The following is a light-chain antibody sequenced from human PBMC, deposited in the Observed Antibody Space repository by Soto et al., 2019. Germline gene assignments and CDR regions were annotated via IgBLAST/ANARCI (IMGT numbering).Light chain of an antibody. V-gene: IGKV1-39*01. CDR2: AAS. J-gene: IGKJ1*01. CDR3: QQSYSTPRT. Sequence: DIQMTHSSSSLSASVGDRVTITCRASQSISSYLNWYQQKPGKAPKLLIYAASSLQSGVPSRFSGSGSGTDFTLTIGSLQPEEFATYYCQQSYSTPRTFGQGTKVEIK. CDR1: QSISSY.